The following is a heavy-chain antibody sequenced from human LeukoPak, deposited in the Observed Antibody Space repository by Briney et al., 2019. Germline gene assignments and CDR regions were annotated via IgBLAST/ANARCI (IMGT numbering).Heavy chain of an antibody. CDR2: MNAGNGNT. V-gene: IGHV1-3*01. D-gene: IGHD2-15*01. J-gene: IGHJ6*03. CDR3: TRGRGTSGSNRDFYYYYYMDV. Sequence: ASVKVSCKASGYIFTDYAIHWLRQAPGQRPEWMGWMNAGNGNTKYSQKFQGRITLIRDTSAATAYMELSSLRHDDLAVYYCTRGRGTSGSNRDFYYYYYMDVWGKGTTVTISS. CDR1: GYIFTDYA.